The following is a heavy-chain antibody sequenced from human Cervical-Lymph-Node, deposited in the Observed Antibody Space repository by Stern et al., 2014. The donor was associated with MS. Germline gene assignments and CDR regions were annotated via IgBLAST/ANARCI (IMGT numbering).Heavy chain of an antibody. CDR2: ISYDGSNK. J-gene: IGHJ6*02. D-gene: IGHD2-15*01. Sequence: VQLVESGGGVVQPGRSLRLSCAASGFTFSSYGMHWVRQAPGTGLEWVAVISYDGSNKYYADSVKGRFTISRDNSKNKLYLQMNSRRAEDTAVYYCARRLGYCSGGSCRHYYYGMDVWGQGTTVTVSS. V-gene: IGHV3-30*03. CDR1: GFTFSSYG. CDR3: ARRLGYCSGGSCRHYYYGMDV.